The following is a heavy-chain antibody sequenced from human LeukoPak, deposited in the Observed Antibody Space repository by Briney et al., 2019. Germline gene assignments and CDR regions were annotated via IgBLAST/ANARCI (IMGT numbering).Heavy chain of an antibody. CDR3: AREGYDAGDFDY. D-gene: IGHD5-12*01. Sequence: GGSLRLSCVGSGFTFSDYAIHWVRQAPGKGLEWVANIKQDGSEKYYVDSVKSRFTISRDNAKNSLYLQMNSLRAEDTAVYYCAREGYDAGDFDYWGQGTLVTVSS. CDR2: IKQDGSEK. V-gene: IGHV3-7*03. J-gene: IGHJ4*02. CDR1: GFTFSDYA.